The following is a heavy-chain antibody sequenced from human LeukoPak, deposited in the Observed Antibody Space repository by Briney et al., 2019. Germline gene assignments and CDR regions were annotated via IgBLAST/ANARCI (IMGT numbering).Heavy chain of an antibody. J-gene: IGHJ4*02. V-gene: IGHV3-21*01. D-gene: IGHD5-18*01. Sequence: GGSLRLSCASSGFTFSSYSMNWVRQAPGKGLEWVSSISSSSSYIYYADSVKGRFTISRDNAQNSLYLQMNSLRAEATAVYYCATAGSSVDTAMVYFDYWGQGTLVTVSS. CDR3: ATAGSSVDTAMVYFDY. CDR1: GFTFSSYS. CDR2: ISSSSSYI.